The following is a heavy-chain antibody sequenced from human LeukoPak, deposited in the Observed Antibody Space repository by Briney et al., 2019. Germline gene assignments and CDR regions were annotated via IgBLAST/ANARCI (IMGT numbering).Heavy chain of an antibody. J-gene: IGHJ4*02. CDR1: GGSISSSNYY. CDR3: AREDSGSSSGSYYFDY. V-gene: IGHV4-39*07. CDR2: IYYSGST. D-gene: IGHD3-10*01. Sequence: SETLSLTCTVSGGSISSSNYYWGWSRQPPGKGLEWIGTIYYSGSTYYNPSLPSRVTISVDTSKNQFSLKLSSVTAADTAVYYCAREDSGSSSGSYYFDYWGQGTLVTVSS.